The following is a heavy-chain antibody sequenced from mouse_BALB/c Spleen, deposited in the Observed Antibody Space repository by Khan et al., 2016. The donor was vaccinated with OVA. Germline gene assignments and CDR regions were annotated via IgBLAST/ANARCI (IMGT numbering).Heavy chain of an antibody. CDR2: IYYSGTI. J-gene: IGHJ1*01. D-gene: IGHD1-1*01. CDR1: GISITTRNYR. Sequence: EVQLQESGPGLVKPSQTVSLTCTVTGISITTRNYRWSWIRQFPGNKLEWIGYIYYSGTITYNPSLTSRATITRDTSKNQFFLVMNSLTAEDTATYYCARDEYYGYWYFDVWGAGTTVTVSS. CDR3: ARDEYYGYWYFDV. V-gene: IGHV3-5*02.